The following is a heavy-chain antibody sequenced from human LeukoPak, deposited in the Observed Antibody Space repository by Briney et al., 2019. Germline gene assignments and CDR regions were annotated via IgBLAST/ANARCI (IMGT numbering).Heavy chain of an antibody. D-gene: IGHD3-22*01. Sequence: ASVKVSCKASGYTFTGYYMHWVRQAPGQGLEWMERINPNSGGTNYAQKFQGRVTMTRDTSISTAYMELSRLRSDDTAVYYCAREGEQYYYDSSGYYLDYWGQGTLVTVSS. CDR3: AREGEQYYYDSSGYYLDY. V-gene: IGHV1-2*06. CDR1: GYTFTGYY. CDR2: INPNSGGT. J-gene: IGHJ4*02.